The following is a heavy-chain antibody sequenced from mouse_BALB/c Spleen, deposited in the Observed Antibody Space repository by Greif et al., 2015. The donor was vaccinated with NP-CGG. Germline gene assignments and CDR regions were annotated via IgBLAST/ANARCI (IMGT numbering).Heavy chain of an antibody. J-gene: IGHJ2*01. CDR3: ARRDSSGYGY. D-gene: IGHD3-2*01. CDR1: GYTFTSYW. Sequence: QVHVKQSGAELAKPGASVKMSCKASGYTFTSYWMHWVKQRPGQGLEWIGYINPSTGYTEYNQKFKDKATLTADKSSSTAYMQLSSLTSEDSAVYYCARRDSSGYGYWGQGTTLTVSS. V-gene: IGHV1-7*01. CDR2: INPSTGYT.